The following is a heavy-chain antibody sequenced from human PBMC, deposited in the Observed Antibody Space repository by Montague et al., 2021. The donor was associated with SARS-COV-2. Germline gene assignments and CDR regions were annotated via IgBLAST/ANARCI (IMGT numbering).Heavy chain of an antibody. CDR2: INHSGTT. CDR1: GGSFSGYC. D-gene: IGHD2-15*01. V-gene: IGHV4-34*01. Sequence: SETLSLTCAVYGGSFSGYCWNWIRQPPGKGLEWIGEINHSGTTNYNPSLKSRVTISVDTSKNQFSLKLSSVTAADMAVYYCARGVVVVVHRDYPARRGWFDPWGQGTLVSVSS. CDR3: ARGVVVVVHRDYPARRGWFDP. J-gene: IGHJ5*02.